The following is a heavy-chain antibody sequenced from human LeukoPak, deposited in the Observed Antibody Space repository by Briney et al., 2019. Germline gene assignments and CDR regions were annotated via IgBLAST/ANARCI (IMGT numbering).Heavy chain of an antibody. CDR3: ASWYRGYYFDY. CDR2: INHSGST. CDR1: GGSFSGYY. V-gene: IGHV4-34*01. J-gene: IGHJ4*02. Sequence: SETQSLTCAVYGGSFSGYYWSWIRQPPGKGLEWIGEINHSGSTNYNPSLKSRVTISVDTSKNQFSLKLSSVTAADTAVYYCASWYRGYYFDYWGQGTLVTVSS. D-gene: IGHD6-13*01.